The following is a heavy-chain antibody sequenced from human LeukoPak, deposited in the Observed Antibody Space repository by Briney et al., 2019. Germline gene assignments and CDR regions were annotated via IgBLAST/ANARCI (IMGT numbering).Heavy chain of an antibody. J-gene: IGHJ4*02. CDR1: GGSISSGDYY. CDR2: IYYSGST. V-gene: IGHV4-31*03. CDR3: ARIVVVTATSVYFDY. D-gene: IGHD2-21*02. Sequence: SQTLSLTCTVSGGSISSGDYYWSWIRQHPGKGLEWIGYIYYSGSTYYNPSLKSRVTISVDPSKNQFSLKLSSVTAADTAVYYCARIVVVTATSVYFDYWGQGTLVTVPS.